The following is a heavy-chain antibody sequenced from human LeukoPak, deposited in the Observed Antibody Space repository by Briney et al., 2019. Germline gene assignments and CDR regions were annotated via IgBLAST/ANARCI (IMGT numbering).Heavy chain of an antibody. D-gene: IGHD1-14*01. CDR3: ARDLNLPDAFDI. Sequence: GRSLRLSCAASAFTFSAYGMHWVRQAPGKGLEWVAVVWYDGSNKYYAESVKGRFTISRDNSKNTLYLQMNSLRAEDTAVYYCARDLNLPDAFDIWGQGTMVTVSS. CDR2: VWYDGSNK. J-gene: IGHJ3*02. V-gene: IGHV3-33*01. CDR1: AFTFSAYG.